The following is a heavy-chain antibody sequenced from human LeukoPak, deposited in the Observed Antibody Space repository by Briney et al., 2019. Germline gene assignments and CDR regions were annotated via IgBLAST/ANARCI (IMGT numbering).Heavy chain of an antibody. CDR1: GFTFDDYG. CDR3: ARDGSDCSSTSCYEDC. CDR2: INWNGGST. V-gene: IGHV3-20*04. D-gene: IGHD2-2*01. J-gene: IGHJ4*02. Sequence: GGSLRLSCAASGFTFDDYGMSWVRQAPGKGLEWVSGINWNGGSTGYADSVKGRFTISRDNAKNSLYLQMNSLRAEDTALYYCARDGSDCSSTSCYEDCWGQGTLVTVSS.